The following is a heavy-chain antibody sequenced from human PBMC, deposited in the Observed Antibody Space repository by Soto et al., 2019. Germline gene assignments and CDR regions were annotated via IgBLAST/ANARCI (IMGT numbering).Heavy chain of an antibody. D-gene: IGHD3-22*01. J-gene: IGHJ3*02. CDR1: GGTFSSYA. Sequence: ASVKVSCKASGGTFSSYAISWVRQAPGQGLEWMGGIIPIFGTANYAQKFQGRVTITADESTSTAYMELSSLRSEDTAVYYCARDPTDYYDSSGYYSDAFDIWGQGTMVTVSS. CDR3: ARDPTDYYDSSGYYSDAFDI. CDR2: IIPIFGTA. V-gene: IGHV1-69*13.